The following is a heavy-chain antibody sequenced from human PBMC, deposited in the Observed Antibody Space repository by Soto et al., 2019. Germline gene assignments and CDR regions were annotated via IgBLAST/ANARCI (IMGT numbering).Heavy chain of an antibody. CDR1: GGSISSYY. D-gene: IGHD3-22*01. J-gene: IGHJ4*02. Sequence: PSETLSLTYTVSGGSISSYYWSWIRQPPGKGLEWIGYIYYSGSTNYNPSLKSRVTISVDTSKNQFSLKLSSVTAADTAVYYCARDGARLGGYFDYWGQGTLVTVSS. V-gene: IGHV4-59*01. CDR2: IYYSGST. CDR3: ARDGARLGGYFDY.